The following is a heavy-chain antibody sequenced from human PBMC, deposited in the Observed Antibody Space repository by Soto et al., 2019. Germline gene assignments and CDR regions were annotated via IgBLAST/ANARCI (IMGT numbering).Heavy chain of an antibody. CDR2: ISYDGSNK. V-gene: IGHV3-30-3*01. CDR1: GFTFSSYA. J-gene: IGHJ4*02. CDR3: ARDLGLPYRSTTGPLGY. D-gene: IGHD6-13*01. Sequence: QVQLVESGGGVVQPGRSLRLSCAASGFTFSSYAMHWVRQAPGKGLEWVAVISYDGSNKYYADSVKGRFTISRDNSKNTLYLQMNSLRAEDTAVYYCARDLGLPYRSTTGPLGYWGQGTLVTVSS.